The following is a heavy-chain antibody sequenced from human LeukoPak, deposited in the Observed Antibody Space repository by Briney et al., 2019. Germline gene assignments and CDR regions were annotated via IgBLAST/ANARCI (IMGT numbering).Heavy chain of an antibody. J-gene: IGHJ4*02. Sequence: PSETLSLTCTVSGGSISSYYWGWIRQPPGKGLEWIGYIYYSGSTNYNPSLKSRVTISVDTSKNQFSLKLSSVTAADTAVYYCARVGVGATASEMIYYFDYWGQGTLVTVSS. D-gene: IGHD1-26*01. CDR3: ARVGVGATASEMIYYFDY. CDR1: GGSISSYY. V-gene: IGHV4-59*01. CDR2: IYYSGST.